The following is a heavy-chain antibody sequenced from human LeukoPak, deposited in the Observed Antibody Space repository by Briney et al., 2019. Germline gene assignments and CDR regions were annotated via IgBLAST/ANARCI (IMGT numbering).Heavy chain of an antibody. D-gene: IGHD3-22*01. Sequence: SETLSLTCTVSGGSITSNYWSWIRQPPGKGLEWIVFAYYSGYTNYNPSLNSRVTISVAPSKNQVSLNLSSVTTADTAVYYCATSKYKYDSGIWGQGTLVTVSS. CDR1: GGSITSNY. J-gene: IGHJ4*02. CDR3: ATSKYKYDSGI. V-gene: IGHV4-59*01. CDR2: AYYSGYT.